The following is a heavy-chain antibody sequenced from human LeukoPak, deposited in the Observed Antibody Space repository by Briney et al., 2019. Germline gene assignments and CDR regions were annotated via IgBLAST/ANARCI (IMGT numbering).Heavy chain of an antibody. CDR1: GGTFSSYA. V-gene: IGHV1-69*05. Sequence: SSVKVSCKASGGTFSSYAMIWVRQAPGQGLEWMGGIIPIFGTANYAQKFQGRVTITTDESTSTTYMELSSLRSEDTAVYYCARVRPYYYYMDVWGKGTTVTVSS. CDR2: IIPIFGTA. CDR3: ARVRPYYYYMDV. J-gene: IGHJ6*03.